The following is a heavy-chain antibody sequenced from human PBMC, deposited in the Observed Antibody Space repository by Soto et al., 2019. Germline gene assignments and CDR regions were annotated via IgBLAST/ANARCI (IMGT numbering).Heavy chain of an antibody. CDR1: GYSFTRYW. Sequence: PGESLKLSCTGSGYSFTRYWISWVRQMPGKGLEWMGRIDPSDSYTNYSPSFQGHVTISADKSISTAYLQWSSLKASDTAMYYCAGTEPGIAAAGTSDYYGMDVWGQGTTVTVSS. V-gene: IGHV5-10-1*01. CDR2: IDPSDSYT. D-gene: IGHD6-13*01. J-gene: IGHJ6*02. CDR3: AGTEPGIAAAGTSDYYGMDV.